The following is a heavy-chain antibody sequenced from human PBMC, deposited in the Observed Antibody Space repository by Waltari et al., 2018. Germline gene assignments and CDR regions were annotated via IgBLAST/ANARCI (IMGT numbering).Heavy chain of an antibody. Sequence: QVQLVQSGAEVKKPGSSVKVSCKASGGTFSSYATSWVRPAPGQGLEWMGGIIPIFGTANYAQKFQGRVTITADESTSTAYMELSSLRSEDTAVYYCARDQYKLGADYYYGMDVWGQGTTVTVSS. CDR1: GGTFSSYA. CDR3: ARDQYKLGADYYYGMDV. J-gene: IGHJ6*02. CDR2: IIPIFGTA. D-gene: IGHD1-1*01. V-gene: IGHV1-69*01.